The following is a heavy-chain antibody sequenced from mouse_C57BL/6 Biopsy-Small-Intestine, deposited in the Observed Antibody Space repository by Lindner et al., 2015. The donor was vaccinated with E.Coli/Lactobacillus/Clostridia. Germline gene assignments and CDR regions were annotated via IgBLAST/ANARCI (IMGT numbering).Heavy chain of an antibody. CDR1: GYTFTNYG. D-gene: IGHD1-1*01. CDR3: ARDVCSGGNCYHALGH. Sequence: SVKVSCKASGYTFTNYGLSWVRQAPGQGLEWMGWISGSNGDTGYAQKFQDRLTMTRDTSTSTAYMELWSLTSDDTAVYYCARDVCSGGNCYHALGHWGQGVLVTVS. J-gene: IGHJ3*01. CDR2: ISGSNGDT. V-gene: IGHV1-4*01.